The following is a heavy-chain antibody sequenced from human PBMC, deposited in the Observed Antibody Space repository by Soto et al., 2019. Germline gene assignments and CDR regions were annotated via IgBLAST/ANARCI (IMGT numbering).Heavy chain of an antibody. Sequence: SETLSLTCAVYGGSFSGYYWSWIRQPPGKGLEWIGEINHSGSTNYNPSLKSRVTISVDTSKNQFSLKLSSVTAADTAVYYCATHIVVVAARRSWGFDYWGQGTLVTVSS. CDR1: GGSFSGYY. V-gene: IGHV4-34*01. CDR3: ATHIVVVAARRSWGFDY. D-gene: IGHD2-15*01. CDR2: INHSGST. J-gene: IGHJ4*02.